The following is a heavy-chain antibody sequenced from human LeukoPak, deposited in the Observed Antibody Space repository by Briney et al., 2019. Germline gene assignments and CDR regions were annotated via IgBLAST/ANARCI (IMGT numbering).Heavy chain of an antibody. Sequence: PSQTLSLTCTVSGVSISSGEYFWSWIRQPPGKGLEWIGYIHYSGSTSYNPSLKSRVTISVDTSKNQFSLKLSSVTAADTAVYYCAAGVEWFDPWGQGTLVTVSS. D-gene: IGHD3-10*01. J-gene: IGHJ5*02. CDR1: GVSISSGEYF. CDR3: AAGVEWFDP. CDR2: IHYSGST. V-gene: IGHV4-30-4*01.